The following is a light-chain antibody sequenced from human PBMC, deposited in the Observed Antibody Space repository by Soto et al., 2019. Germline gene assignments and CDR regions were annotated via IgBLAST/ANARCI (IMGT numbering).Light chain of an antibody. J-gene: IGKJ1*01. CDR1: QSISSW. CDR2: KAS. Sequence: DSQRTQSPFTLSASVGDRVTITCRASQSISSWLAWYQQKPGKAPKLLIYKASSLESGVPSRFSGSGSGTEFTLTISSLQPDDFATYYCQQYNSYSGTFGQGTKVDIK. V-gene: IGKV1-5*03. CDR3: QQYNSYSGT.